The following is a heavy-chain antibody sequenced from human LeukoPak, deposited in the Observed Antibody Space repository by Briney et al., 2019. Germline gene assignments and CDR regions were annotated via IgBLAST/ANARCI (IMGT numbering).Heavy chain of an antibody. D-gene: IGHD2-15*01. CDR2: VYYSGST. Sequence: PSETLSLTCVVSGGSVSGYHWGWIRQPPGRGLEWIGYVYYSGSTNYNPSFKSRITISVDTSRNQFSLQLSSVTAADTAVYYCARIHRYCSGGACYVLDNWGQGTLVAVSS. CDR1: GGSVSGYH. CDR3: ARIHRYCSGGACYVLDN. V-gene: IGHV4-59*02. J-gene: IGHJ4*02.